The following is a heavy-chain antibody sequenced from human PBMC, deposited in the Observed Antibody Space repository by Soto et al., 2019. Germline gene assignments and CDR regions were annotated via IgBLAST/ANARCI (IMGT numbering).Heavy chain of an antibody. CDR3: AKELMGSGRYWALRAFDI. J-gene: IGHJ3*02. V-gene: IGHV3-23*01. Sequence: HPGGSLRLSCAASGVPFSSYAMSWVRQAPGKGLEWVSAISGSGGSTYYADSVKGRFTISRDNSKNTLYLQMNSLRAEDTAVYYCAKELMGSGRYWALRAFDIWGQGTMVTVSS. CDR1: GVPFSSYA. D-gene: IGHD6-19*01. CDR2: ISGSGGST.